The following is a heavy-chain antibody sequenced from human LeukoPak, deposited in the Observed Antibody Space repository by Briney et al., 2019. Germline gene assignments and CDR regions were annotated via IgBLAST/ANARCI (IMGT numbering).Heavy chain of an antibody. CDR1: GFTFSDYY. CDR3: AKGGHFSWFDP. J-gene: IGHJ5*02. D-gene: IGHD1-26*01. Sequence: GGSLRLSCAASGFTFSDYYMSWIRQAPGKGLEWVSTISGNGDEPFYADSVKGRFTISRDSSKNILSLQMNSLRADDTAFYYCAKGGHFSWFDPWGQGTLVTVSS. V-gene: IGHV3-23*01. CDR2: ISGNGDEP.